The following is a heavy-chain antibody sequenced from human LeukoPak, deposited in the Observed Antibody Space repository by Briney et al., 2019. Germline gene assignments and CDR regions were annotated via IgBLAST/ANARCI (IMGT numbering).Heavy chain of an antibody. D-gene: IGHD3-10*01. CDR1: GGSISSYY. V-gene: IGHV4-59*01. CDR2: IYYRGST. CDR3: ARAGTYYYGSGKMDY. Sequence: SETLSLTCTVSGGSISSYYWSWTRQPPGKGLEWIGYIYYRGSTNYNPSLKSRVTISVDTSKNQFSLKLSSVTAADTAVYYCARAGTYYYGSGKMDYWGQGTLVTVSS. J-gene: IGHJ4*02.